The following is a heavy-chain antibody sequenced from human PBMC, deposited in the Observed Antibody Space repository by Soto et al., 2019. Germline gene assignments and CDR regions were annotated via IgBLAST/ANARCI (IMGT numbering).Heavy chain of an antibody. Sequence: QVQLVESGGGVVQPGRSLRLSCAASGFTFSSYAMHWVRQAPGKGLEWVAVISYDGSNKYYADSVKGRFTISRDNSKNMLYLQMNSLRAEDTAVYYCARDPRGGANGGAFDIWGQGTMVTVSS. V-gene: IGHV3-30-3*01. CDR3: ARDPRGGANGGAFDI. CDR2: ISYDGSNK. CDR1: GFTFSSYA. D-gene: IGHD2-15*01. J-gene: IGHJ3*02.